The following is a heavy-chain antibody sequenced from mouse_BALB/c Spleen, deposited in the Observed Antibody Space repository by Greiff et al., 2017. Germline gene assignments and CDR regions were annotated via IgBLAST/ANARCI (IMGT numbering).Heavy chain of an antibody. J-gene: IGHJ2*01. D-gene: IGHD2-4*01. Sequence: EVKLMESGGGLVKPGGSLKLSCAASGFTFSSYAMSWVRQTPEKRLEWVASISSGGSYTYYPDSVKGRFTISRDNAKNNLYLQMSSLKSEDTAMYYCARGGITTGFDYWGQGTTLTVSS. V-gene: IGHV5-6*03. CDR3: ARGGITTGFDY. CDR1: GFTFSSYA. CDR2: ISSGGSYT.